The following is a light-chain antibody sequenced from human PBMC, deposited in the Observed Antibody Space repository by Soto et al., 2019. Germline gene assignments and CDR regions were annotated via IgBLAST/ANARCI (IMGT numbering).Light chain of an antibody. J-gene: IGKJ1*01. CDR3: HQYSSSPWT. CDR1: HSLLYSADNKTY. Sequence: DIVMTQSPESLAVSLGQRATIKCESSHSLLYSADNKTYLAWYQQKPGLPPQLLIYWAFTRESGVPERFSGGGSEADFTLTISSRQPEDVATYYCHQYSSSPWTFAQGTKVEIK. V-gene: IGKV4-1*01. CDR2: WAF.